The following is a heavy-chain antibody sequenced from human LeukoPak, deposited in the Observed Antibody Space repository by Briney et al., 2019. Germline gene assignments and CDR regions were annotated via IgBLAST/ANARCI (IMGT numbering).Heavy chain of an antibody. J-gene: IGHJ4*02. CDR1: GGSISNYY. CDR3: ARGPSRFDSAGY. D-gene: IGHD3-22*01. CDR2: ISYNGST. V-gene: IGHV4-59*03. Sequence: ETLTLTCTVSGGSISNYYGSWIRQPPGKGLEWIGYISYNGSTTYNPSLKSRVTISVNTCNNQFSLKLNSVSAADTAVYYCARGPSRFDSAGYWGQGTLVTVSS.